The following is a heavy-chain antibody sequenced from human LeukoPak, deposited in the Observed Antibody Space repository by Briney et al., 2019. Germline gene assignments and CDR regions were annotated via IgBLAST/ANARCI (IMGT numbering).Heavy chain of an antibody. CDR1: GGSISSYY. CDR2: IYNSGST. J-gene: IGHJ5*02. D-gene: IGHD4-11*01. CDR3: ARDRATVTNDYWFDP. Sequence: SETLSLTCTVSGGSISSYYWSWIRQPAGKGLEWIGRIYNSGSTNYNPPLKSRVTMSVDTSKNQFSLKLSSVTAADTAVYYCARDRATVTNDYWFDPWGQGTLVTVSS. V-gene: IGHV4-4*07.